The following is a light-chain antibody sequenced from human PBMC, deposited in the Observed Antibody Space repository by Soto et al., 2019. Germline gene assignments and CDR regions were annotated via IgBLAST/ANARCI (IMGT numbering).Light chain of an antibody. V-gene: IGKV1-39*01. CDR1: QSITSY. CDR3: QQSYSSPYT. Sequence: DIQMTQSPFSLSASVGDRVTITCRVTQSITSYLNWYHQKPGKAPNLLIYDASNLQSGVPSRFSGSGAGTDFALTISSLQPEDFATYYCQQSYSSPYTFGQGTKLEI. J-gene: IGKJ2*01. CDR2: DAS.